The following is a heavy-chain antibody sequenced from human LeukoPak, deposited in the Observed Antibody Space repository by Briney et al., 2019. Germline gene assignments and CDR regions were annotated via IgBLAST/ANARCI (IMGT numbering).Heavy chain of an antibody. CDR2: ITSSSNYI. D-gene: IGHD2-2*01. Sequence: GGSLRLSCAASGFTFSFYSMNWVRQAPGKGLEWVSSITSSSNYIYYADSVKGRFTISRDNAKNSLYLQMNSLRAEDTAVYFCARAISGFTSCSSDYWGQGTLVTVSS. CDR1: GFTFSFYS. CDR3: ARAISGFTSCSSDY. J-gene: IGHJ4*02. V-gene: IGHV3-21*01.